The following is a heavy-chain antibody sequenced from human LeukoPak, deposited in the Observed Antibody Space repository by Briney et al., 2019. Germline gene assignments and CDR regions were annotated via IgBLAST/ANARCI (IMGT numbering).Heavy chain of an antibody. CDR1: GYTFTSYG. D-gene: IGHD3-22*01. CDR2: ISAYNGIT. Sequence: ASVKVSCKASGYTFTSYGISWVRQAPGQGLEWMGWISAYNGITNYAQKLQGRVTMTTDTSTSTAYMELRSLRSDDTAVYYCARDKLGYYDSSLPFDYWGQGTLVTVSS. CDR3: ARDKLGYYDSSLPFDY. J-gene: IGHJ4*02. V-gene: IGHV1-18*01.